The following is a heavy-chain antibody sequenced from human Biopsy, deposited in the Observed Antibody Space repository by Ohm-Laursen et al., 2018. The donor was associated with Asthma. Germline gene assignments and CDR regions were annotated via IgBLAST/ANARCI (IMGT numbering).Heavy chain of an antibody. CDR1: GFSFSNFA. Sequence: GSLRLSCSASGFSFSNFAIHWVRQAPGKGLEWVGRIKSKTDGGTTDYAAPVKGRFTISRDDSKNTLYLQMNSLKTEDTVVYYCTTDALLYSSADYWGQGTLVTVSS. V-gene: IGHV3-15*01. CDR3: TTDALLYSSADY. CDR2: IKSKTDGGTT. D-gene: IGHD2-8*01. J-gene: IGHJ4*02.